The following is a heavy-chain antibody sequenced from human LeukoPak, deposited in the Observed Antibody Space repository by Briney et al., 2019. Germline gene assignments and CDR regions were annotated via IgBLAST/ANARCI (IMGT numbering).Heavy chain of an antibody. CDR2: IYHSGST. J-gene: IGHJ5*02. V-gene: IGHV4-38-2*02. D-gene: IGHD3-10*01. CDR1: GYSISSGNY. CDR3: ARDSPPDLLWFGELSTNWFDP. Sequence: SETLSLTCTVSGYSISSGNYWDWIRQPPGKGLEWIGSIYHSGSTYYNPSLKSRVTISVDTSKNQFSLKLSSVTAADTAVYYCARDSPPDLLWFGELSTNWFDPWGQGTLVTVSS.